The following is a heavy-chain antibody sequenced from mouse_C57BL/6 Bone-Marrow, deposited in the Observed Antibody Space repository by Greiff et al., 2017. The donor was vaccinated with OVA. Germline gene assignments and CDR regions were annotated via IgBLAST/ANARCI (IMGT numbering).Heavy chain of an antibody. V-gene: IGHV2-2*01. J-gene: IGHJ4*01. CDR3: ASHYGDAMDY. CDR1: GFSLTSYG. D-gene: IGHD1-1*02. CDR2: IWSGGST. Sequence: VKVVESGPGLVQPSQSLSITCTVSGFSLTSYGVHWVRQSPGKGLEWLGVIWSGGSTDYNAAFISRLSISTDNSKSQVFFKMNSLQADDTAIYYCASHYGDAMDYWGQGTSVTVSS.